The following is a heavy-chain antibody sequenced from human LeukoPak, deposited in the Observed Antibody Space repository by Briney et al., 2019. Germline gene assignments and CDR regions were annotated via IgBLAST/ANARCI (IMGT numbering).Heavy chain of an antibody. CDR2: IRSKANSYAT. D-gene: IGHD3-9*01. CDR3: TRAEYYDILTGYYTQGWDY. CDR1: GFTFSCSA. J-gene: IGHJ4*02. Sequence: PGGSLKLSCAASGFTFSCSAMHWLRQASGKGLEWVGRIRSKANSYATAYAASVKGRFTISRDDSKNTAYLQMNSLKTEDTAVYYCTRAEYYDILTGYYTQGWDYWGQGTLVTVSS. V-gene: IGHV3-73*01.